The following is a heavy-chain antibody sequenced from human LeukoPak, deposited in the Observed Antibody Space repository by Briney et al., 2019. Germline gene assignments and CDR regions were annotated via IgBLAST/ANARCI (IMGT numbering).Heavy chain of an antibody. CDR3: ARAPGDSSGYYYFDY. CDR2: IIPIFGTA. D-gene: IGHD3-22*01. V-gene: IGHV1-69*06. J-gene: IGHJ4*02. Sequence: GASVKVSCKASGYTFTSYAISWVRQAPGQGLEWMGGIIPIFGTANYAQKFQGRVTITADKSTSTAYMELSSLRSEDTAVYYCARAPGDSSGYYYFDYWGQGTLVTVSS. CDR1: GYTFTSYA.